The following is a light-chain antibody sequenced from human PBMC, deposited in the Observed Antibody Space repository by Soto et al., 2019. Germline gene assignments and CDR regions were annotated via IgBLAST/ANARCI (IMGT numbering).Light chain of an antibody. Sequence: EIVLTQSPGTLSLSPGERGTLSCRASESLRRSSLAWYQQKPGQAPRLLIYGVSTRATGIPDRFSGSGSGTDFTLTISRLEPEDSARYSCQQYDTSPPTLGQGTKVDIK. V-gene: IGKV3-20*01. CDR2: GVS. CDR1: ESLRRSS. J-gene: IGKJ1*01. CDR3: QQYDTSPPT.